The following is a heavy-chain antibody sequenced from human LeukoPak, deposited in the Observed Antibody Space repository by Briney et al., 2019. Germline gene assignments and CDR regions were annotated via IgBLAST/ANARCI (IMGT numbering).Heavy chain of an antibody. J-gene: IGHJ5*02. CDR2: INHSGST. D-gene: IGHD6-25*01. Sequence: SETLSLTCAVYGGSFSGYYWSWIRQPPGKGLEWIGEINHSGSTNYNPSLKSRVTIPVDTSKNQFSLKLSSVTAADTAVYYCARRGHNWFDPWVQGTLVTVSS. CDR1: GGSFSGYY. V-gene: IGHV4-34*01. CDR3: ARRGHNWFDP.